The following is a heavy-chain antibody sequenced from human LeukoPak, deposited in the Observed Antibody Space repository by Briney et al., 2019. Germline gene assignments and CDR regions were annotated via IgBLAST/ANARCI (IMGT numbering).Heavy chain of an antibody. CDR3: AKGYSYGYSHYYYYGMDV. D-gene: IGHD5-18*01. J-gene: IGHJ6*02. Sequence: QPGGSLRLSCAASGFTFSSYAMSWVRQAPGKGLEWVSAISGGGDGTYYADSVKGRFTISRDNSKNTLYLQMNSLRAEDTAVYYCAKGYSYGYSHYYYYGMDVWGQGTTVTVSS. CDR1: GFTFSSYA. V-gene: IGHV3-23*01. CDR2: ISGGGDGT.